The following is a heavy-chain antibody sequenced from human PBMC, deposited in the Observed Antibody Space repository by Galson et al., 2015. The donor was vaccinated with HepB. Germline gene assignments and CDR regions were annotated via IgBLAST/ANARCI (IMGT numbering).Heavy chain of an antibody. V-gene: IGHV3-23*01. CDR3: AKIREIAAAGTGLGFDY. CDR1: GFTFSSYW. CDR2: ISGSGGST. Sequence: SLRLSCAASGFTFSSYWMSWVRQAPGKGLEWVSAISGSGGSTYYADSVKGRFTISRDNSKNTLYLQMNSLRAEDTAVYYCAKIREIAAAGTGLGFDYWGQGTLVTVSS. J-gene: IGHJ4*02. D-gene: IGHD6-13*01.